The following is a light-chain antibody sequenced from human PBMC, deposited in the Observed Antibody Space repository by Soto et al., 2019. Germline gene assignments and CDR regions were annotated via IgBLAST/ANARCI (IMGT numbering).Light chain of an antibody. CDR2: AAS. J-gene: IGKJ1*01. CDR3: QQSYSNLWT. V-gene: IGKV1-39*01. CDR1: QSISSY. Sequence: DIQMTQSPSSLSASVGDRVTITCRASQSISSYLNWYQQKPGKAPKLLIYAASSLQSGVPSRFSGSGSGTDFTLTISSMQPEDFATYYCQQSYSNLWTFGQGTKVDXK.